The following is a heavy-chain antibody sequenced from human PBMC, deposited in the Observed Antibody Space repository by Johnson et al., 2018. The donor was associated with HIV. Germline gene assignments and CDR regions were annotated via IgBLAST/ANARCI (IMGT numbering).Heavy chain of an antibody. CDR1: GFTFSNYG. V-gene: IGHV3-33*01. J-gene: IGHJ3*02. D-gene: IGHD2-15*01. Sequence: VQLVESGGGVVQPGRSLRLSCAASGFTFSNYGMHWVRQAPGKGLEWVAVIWFDGSNKYYADSVKGRFTISRDNSKNTLYLQMTSLRAEDTAVYYCTTVGFLLSAFDIWGQGTMVTVSS. CDR3: TTVGFLLSAFDI. CDR2: IWFDGSNK.